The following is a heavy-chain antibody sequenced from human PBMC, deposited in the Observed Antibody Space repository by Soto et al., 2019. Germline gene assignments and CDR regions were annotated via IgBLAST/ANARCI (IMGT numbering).Heavy chain of an antibody. CDR1: GGSISSYY. CDR2: IYTSGST. V-gene: IGHV4-4*07. Sequence: SETLSLTCTVSGGSISSYYWSWIRQPAGKGLEWVGRIYTSGSTDYNPSLKRRVTMSVDTSKKQFALKLSSVTAADTALYYCARFRGALEWVSQNWVDPWGQGTLVTVFS. CDR3: ARFRGALEWVSQNWVDP. D-gene: IGHD3-3*01. J-gene: IGHJ5*02.